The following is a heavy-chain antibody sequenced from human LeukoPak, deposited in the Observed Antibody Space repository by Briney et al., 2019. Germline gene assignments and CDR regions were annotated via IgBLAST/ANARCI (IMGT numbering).Heavy chain of an antibody. CDR3: ARDINFWSGWYKYYYYGMDV. CDR2: IIPILGIA. J-gene: IGHJ6*02. CDR1: GGTFSSYA. V-gene: IGHV1-69*04. Sequence: ASVKVSCKASGGTFSSYAISWVRQAPGQGLEWMGRIIPILGIANYAQKFQGRVTITADKSTSTAYMELSSLRSEDTAVYYCARDINFWSGWYKYYYYGMDVWGQGTTVTVSS. D-gene: IGHD6-19*01.